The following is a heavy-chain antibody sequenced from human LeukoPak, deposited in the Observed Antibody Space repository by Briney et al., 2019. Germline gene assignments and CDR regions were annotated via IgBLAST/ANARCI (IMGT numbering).Heavy chain of an antibody. CDR2: INPNSGGT. Sequence: ASVKVSCKASGYTFTGYYMHWVRQAPGQGLEWMGWINPNSGGTNYAQKFQGRVTMTRDTSISTAYMELSRLRSDDTAVYYCATGLSITMIVVVTLDYWGQGTLVTVSS. D-gene: IGHD3-22*01. J-gene: IGHJ4*02. CDR3: ATGLSITMIVVVTLDY. V-gene: IGHV1-2*02. CDR1: GYTFTGYY.